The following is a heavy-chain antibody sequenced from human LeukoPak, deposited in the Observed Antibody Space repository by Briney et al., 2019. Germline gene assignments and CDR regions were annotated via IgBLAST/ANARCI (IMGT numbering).Heavy chain of an antibody. Sequence: SQTLSLTCTVSGGSISSGDYYWSWLRQPPGKGLEWIGYIYYSGSTYYNPSLKSPVTISVDTSKNQFSLKLSSVTAAGTAVYYCAREPYDYVWGSYPVGYFDYWGQGTVVTVSS. CDR3: AREPYDYVWGSYPVGYFDY. V-gene: IGHV4-30-4*01. CDR1: GGSISSGDYY. CDR2: IYYSGST. D-gene: IGHD3-16*02. J-gene: IGHJ4*02.